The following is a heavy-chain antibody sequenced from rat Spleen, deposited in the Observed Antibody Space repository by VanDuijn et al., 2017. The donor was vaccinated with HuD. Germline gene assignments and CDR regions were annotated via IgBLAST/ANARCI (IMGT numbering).Heavy chain of an antibody. J-gene: IGHJ4*01. V-gene: IGHV5-20*01. CDR2: INYDGSSI. Sequence: EVQLVESGGGLVQPGRSLKISCAASGFIFSDFHLAWVRQAPTKGLEWVASINYDGSSIYYRDSVKGRFTVSRDNAKSSLYLQMDSLRSEDSATYYCARVGIVITSGVTDAWGQGTSVAVSS. CDR1: GFIFSDFH. D-gene: IGHD1-12*02. CDR3: ARVGIVITSGVTDA.